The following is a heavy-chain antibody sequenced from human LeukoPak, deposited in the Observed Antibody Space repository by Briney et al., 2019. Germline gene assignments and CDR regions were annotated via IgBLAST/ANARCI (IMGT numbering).Heavy chain of an antibody. V-gene: IGHV3-33*01. D-gene: IGHD3-22*01. Sequence: PGRSLRLSCAASGFAFSTYGMHWVRQAPGKGLEWVAYICYDGSKTYYADSVKGRFTTSRDDPENTLYLQVNSLRAEDTALYYCARQAYSSGRYFPFDYWGQGTLVTVSS. CDR1: GFAFSTYG. CDR2: ICYDGSKT. J-gene: IGHJ4*02. CDR3: ARQAYSSGRYFPFDY.